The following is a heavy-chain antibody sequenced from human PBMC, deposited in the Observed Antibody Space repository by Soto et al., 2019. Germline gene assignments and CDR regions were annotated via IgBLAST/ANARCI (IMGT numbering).Heavy chain of an antibody. D-gene: IGHD6-19*01. CDR1: GFTFSSYA. J-gene: IGHJ4*02. Sequence: PVGSLRLSCAASGFTFSSYAMSWVRQAPGKGLEWVSAISGSGGSTYYADSVKGRFTISRDNSKNTLYLQMNSLRAEDTAVYYCAKFRTPYSSGWSGAFDYWGQGTLVTVSS. CDR3: AKFRTPYSSGWSGAFDY. V-gene: IGHV3-23*01. CDR2: ISGSGGST.